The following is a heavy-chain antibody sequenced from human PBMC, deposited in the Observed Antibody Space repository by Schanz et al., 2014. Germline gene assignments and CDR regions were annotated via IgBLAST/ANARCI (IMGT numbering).Heavy chain of an antibody. CDR2: MYSSGST. V-gene: IGHV4-39*01. D-gene: IGHD3-10*01. Sequence: QVQLQESGPGLVKPSETLSLTCSVSGGSINSGGYRWGWIRQPPGKGLEWIGTMYSSGSTYYNPSLKSGVTIPEDPSGNHFPWRVFSVTAADTALYYCARLRGGGVIITTWGQGTLVTVSS. CDR3: ARLRGGGVIITT. CDR1: GGSINSGGYR. J-gene: IGHJ5*02.